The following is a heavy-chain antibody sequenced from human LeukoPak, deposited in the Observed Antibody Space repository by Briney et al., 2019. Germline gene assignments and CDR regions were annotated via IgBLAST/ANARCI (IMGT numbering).Heavy chain of an antibody. CDR3: ARDARLRAVTTVRAFDI. D-gene: IGHD4-17*01. V-gene: IGHV3-11*01. CDR2: ISSSGSTI. J-gene: IGHJ3*02. Sequence: GGSLRHSCAASGFTFSDYYMSWLRQAPGKGLVWVSYISSSGSTIYYADSVKGRFTISRDNAKNSLYLQMTSLRAEDTAVYYCARDARLRAVTTVRAFDIWGQGTMVTVSS. CDR1: GFTFSDYY.